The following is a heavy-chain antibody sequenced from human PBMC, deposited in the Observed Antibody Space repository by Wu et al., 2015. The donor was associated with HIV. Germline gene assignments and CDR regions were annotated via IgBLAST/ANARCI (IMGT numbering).Heavy chain of an antibody. Sequence: QVQLVQSGTEMKKPGASAKVSCKTSGYIFTNYYMHWVRQAPGQGLAWMGVINPSVGITKYAEKFQGRVTMTSDTSTSTVYMEVSSLRSEDTALYYCARGVVRSREFDTWGQGTLVTVSS. CDR3: ARGVVRSREFDT. V-gene: IGHV1-46*01. D-gene: IGHD1-1*01. CDR1: GYIFTNYY. J-gene: IGHJ4*02. CDR2: INPSVGIT.